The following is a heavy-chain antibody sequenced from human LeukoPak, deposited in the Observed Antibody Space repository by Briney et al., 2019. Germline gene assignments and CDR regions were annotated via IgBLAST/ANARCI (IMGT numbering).Heavy chain of an antibody. J-gene: IGHJ4*02. D-gene: IGHD3-22*01. CDR2: ISGSGGGT. CDR3: AKANYDSSGYYQYYFDY. Sequence: HPGGSLRLSCAASGFTFSSYAMSWVRQAPGKGLEWVSAISGSGGGTYYADSVKGRFTISRDNSKNTLYLQMNSLRAEDTAVYYCAKANYDSSGYYQYYFDYWGQGTLVTVSS. V-gene: IGHV3-23*01. CDR1: GFTFSSYA.